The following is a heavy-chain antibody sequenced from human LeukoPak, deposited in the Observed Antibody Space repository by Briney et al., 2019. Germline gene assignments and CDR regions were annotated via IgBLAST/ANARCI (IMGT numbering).Heavy chain of an antibody. Sequence: ASVIVSCTASGGTFSSSAISWVRQAPGQGLEWMGGISPMFGTKNYAQKFQDRVTITADDSTGTVYLELSNLSSEDTAVYYCARGPFPLAATVATNNWFDPWGQGTLVTVSS. V-gene: IGHV1-69*13. CDR1: GGTFSSSA. CDR2: ISPMFGTK. D-gene: IGHD6-13*01. J-gene: IGHJ5*02. CDR3: ARGPFPLAATVATNNWFDP.